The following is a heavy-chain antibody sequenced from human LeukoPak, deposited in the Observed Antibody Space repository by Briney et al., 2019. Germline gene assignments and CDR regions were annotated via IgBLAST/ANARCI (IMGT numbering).Heavy chain of an antibody. J-gene: IGHJ4*02. D-gene: IGHD3/OR15-3a*01. Sequence: GGSLRLSCAASGFTFSNAWMSWVRQAPGRGLEWVGRIKRKGDDGTIDYAAPVKGRLSVSRDDSKNMLYLQMNSLKSEDTAVYYCTAGTGRSDFDYRGQGTLVTVSS. CDR1: GFTFSNAW. V-gene: IGHV3-15*01. CDR2: IKRKGDDGTI. CDR3: TAGTGRSDFDY.